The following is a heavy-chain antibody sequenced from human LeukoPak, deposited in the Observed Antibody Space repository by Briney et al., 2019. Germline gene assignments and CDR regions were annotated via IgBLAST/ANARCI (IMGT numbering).Heavy chain of an antibody. V-gene: IGHV4-34*01. Sequence: PSETLSLTCAVYGGSFSGYYWSWIRQPPGKGLEWIGEINHSGSTNYNPSLKSRVTTSVDTSKNQFSLKLSSVTAADTAVYYCARASPFRMTTVIPFDYWGQGTLVTVSS. CDR1: GGSFSGYY. CDR3: ARASPFRMTTVIPFDY. CDR2: INHSGST. J-gene: IGHJ4*02. D-gene: IGHD4-17*01.